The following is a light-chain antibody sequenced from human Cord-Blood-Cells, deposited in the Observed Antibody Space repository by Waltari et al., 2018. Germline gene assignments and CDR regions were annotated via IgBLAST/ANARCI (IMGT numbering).Light chain of an antibody. V-gene: IGLV2-14*01. CDR1: RSDVGGYNY. CDR2: DFS. CDR3: SSYTSSSTLDVV. J-gene: IGLJ2*01. Sequence: QSALTQPASVSGSPGQSITISSTGSRSDVGGYNYVSWSQQHPGKAPKLIIYDFSNRPSVVSNRFSVSKSGNTASLTISGLHAEDEAEYYCSSYTSSSTLDVVFGGGTKLTVL.